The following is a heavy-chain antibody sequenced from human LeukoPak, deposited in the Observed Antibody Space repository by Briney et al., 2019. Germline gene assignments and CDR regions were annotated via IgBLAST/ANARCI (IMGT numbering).Heavy chain of an antibody. V-gene: IGHV3-9*01. CDR2: ISWNSGSI. D-gene: IGHD3-16*02. CDR1: GFTFDDYA. J-gene: IGHJ4*02. CDR3: AKVLSPGGLRLGELSSFDY. Sequence: GGSLRLSCAASGFTFDDYAMHWVRQAPGKGLEWVSGISWNSGSIGYADSVKGRFTISRDNSKNTLYLQMNSLRAEDTAVYYCAKVLSPGGLRLGELSSFDYWGQGTLVTVSS.